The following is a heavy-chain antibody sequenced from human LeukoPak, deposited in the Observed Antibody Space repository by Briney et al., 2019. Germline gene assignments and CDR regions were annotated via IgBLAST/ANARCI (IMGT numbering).Heavy chain of an antibody. J-gene: IGHJ6*04. CDR1: GVTFDDYA. CDR2: ISWNSGSI. D-gene: IGHD3-10*01. Sequence: GRSLRLSCAASGVTFDDYAMHWVRQAPGKGLAWDSGISWNSGSIGYADSVKGRLTISRDNAKNSLYLHMNSLRAEDTALYYCAKDMDYYGSGSYYNLYHGMDVWGKGTTVTVSS. CDR3: AKDMDYYGSGSYYNLYHGMDV. V-gene: IGHV3-9*01.